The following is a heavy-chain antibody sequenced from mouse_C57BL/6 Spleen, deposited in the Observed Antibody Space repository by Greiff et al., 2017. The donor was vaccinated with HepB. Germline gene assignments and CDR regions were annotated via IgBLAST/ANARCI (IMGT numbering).Heavy chain of an antibody. Sequence: VQLQQSGAELVRPGASVKLSCKASGYTFTDYYINWVKQRPGQGLEWIARIYPGSGNTYYNEKVKGKATLTAEKSSSTAYMQLSSLTSEDSAVYFCARGGYGSSGAMDYWGQGTSVTVSS. J-gene: IGHJ4*01. CDR2: IYPGSGNT. V-gene: IGHV1-76*01. CDR3: ARGGYGSSGAMDY. D-gene: IGHD1-1*01. CDR1: GYTFTDYY.